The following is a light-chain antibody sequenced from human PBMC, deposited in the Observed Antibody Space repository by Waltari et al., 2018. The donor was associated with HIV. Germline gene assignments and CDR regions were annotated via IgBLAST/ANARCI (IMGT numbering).Light chain of an antibody. V-gene: IGKV1-39*01. CDR2: AAS. CDR3: LQSSSAPWT. Sequence: DIQLTQSPSFLSASVRDRVTITCRASQSISTYLAWYQHKPGKAPKLLLYAASTLQSGVPSRFSGSGSGTHFTLTITSLQSDDFATYYCLQSSSAPWTFGHGTKVEVK. J-gene: IGKJ1*01. CDR1: QSISTY.